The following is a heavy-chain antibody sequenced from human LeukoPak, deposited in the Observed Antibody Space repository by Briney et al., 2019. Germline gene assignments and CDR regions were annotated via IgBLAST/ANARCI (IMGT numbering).Heavy chain of an antibody. CDR3: WDTNWNGDWDY. V-gene: IGHV3-15*01. D-gene: IGHD1-1*01. CDR2: IKSKAHGGTT. J-gene: IGHJ4*02. CDR1: GFTFSNAW. Sequence: GGSLRLSCAASGFTFSNAWMHWVRQAPGKGLEWVGRIKSKAHGGTTDYAAPVKGRFTISRDDSKNTLYLQMNSLKTGDTAVYYCWDTNWNGDWDYWGQGTLVTVSS.